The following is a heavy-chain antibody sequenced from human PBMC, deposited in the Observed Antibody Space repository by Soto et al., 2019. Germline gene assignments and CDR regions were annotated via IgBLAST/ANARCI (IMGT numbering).Heavy chain of an antibody. Sequence: SETLSLTCAVYGGSFSGYYWSWIRQPPGKGLEWIGEINHSGSTNYNPSLKSRVTISVDTSKNQFSLKLSSVTAADTAVYYCARGGPVSSSWYNYWGQGTLVTVSS. CDR2: INHSGST. CDR1: GGSFSGYY. V-gene: IGHV4-34*01. CDR3: ARGGPVSSSWYNY. J-gene: IGHJ4*02. D-gene: IGHD6-13*01.